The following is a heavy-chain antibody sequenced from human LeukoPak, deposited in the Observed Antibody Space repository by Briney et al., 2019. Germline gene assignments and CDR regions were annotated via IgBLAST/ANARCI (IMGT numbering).Heavy chain of an antibody. D-gene: IGHD1-26*01. J-gene: IGHJ4*02. CDR1: GYSISSGYY. V-gene: IGHV4-38-2*01. CDR2: IYHSGST. Sequence: SETLSLTCAVSGYSISSGYYWGWIRQPPGKGLDWIGSIYHSGSTYYNPSLKSRVTISVDTSKNQFSLKLSSVTAADTAVYYWAGNSVGATAYWGQGTLVTVSS. CDR3: AGNSVGATAY.